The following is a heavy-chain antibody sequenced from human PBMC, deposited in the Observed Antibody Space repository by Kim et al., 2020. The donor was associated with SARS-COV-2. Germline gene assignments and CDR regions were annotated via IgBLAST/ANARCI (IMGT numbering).Heavy chain of an antibody. Sequence: ASVKVSCKASGYTFTSYAMNWVRQAPGQGLEWMGWINTNTGNPTYAQGFTGRFVFSLDTSVSTAYLQISSLKAEDTAVYYCARGGPGILTGYWYFDLWGRGTLVTVSS. D-gene: IGHD3-9*01. CDR1: GYTFTSYA. CDR3: ARGGPGILTGYWYFDL. J-gene: IGHJ2*01. V-gene: IGHV7-4-1*02. CDR2: INTNTGNP.